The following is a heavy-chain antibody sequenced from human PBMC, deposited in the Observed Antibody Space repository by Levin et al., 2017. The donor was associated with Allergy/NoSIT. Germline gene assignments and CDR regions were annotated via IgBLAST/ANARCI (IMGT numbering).Heavy chain of an antibody. Sequence: PGGSLRLSCAATGFTFSAYSMSWVRHAPGKGLECVSTISGGGDTTFYADSVKGRVTISRDNSKHTLYLQINSLRADDTGVYYCAQGGWYEYFDRWGQGTLVTVSS. D-gene: IGHD6-19*01. CDR3: AQGGWYEYFDR. CDR2: ISGGGDTT. J-gene: IGHJ4*02. V-gene: IGHV3-23*01. CDR1: GFTFSAYS.